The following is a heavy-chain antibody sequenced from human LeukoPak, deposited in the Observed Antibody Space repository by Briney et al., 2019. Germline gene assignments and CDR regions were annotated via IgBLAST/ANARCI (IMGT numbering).Heavy chain of an antibody. CDR1: GFTFSSYE. CDR2: ISTASDYI. V-gene: IGHV3-21*01. J-gene: IGHJ6*04. CDR3: AELGITMIGGV. D-gene: IGHD3-10*02. Sequence: GGSLRLSCAASGFTFSSYEMNWVRQAPGKGLEWVSSISTASDYIYYADSLKGRFTISRDNAKNSLYLQMNSLRAEDTAVYYCAELGITMIGGVWGKGTTVTISS.